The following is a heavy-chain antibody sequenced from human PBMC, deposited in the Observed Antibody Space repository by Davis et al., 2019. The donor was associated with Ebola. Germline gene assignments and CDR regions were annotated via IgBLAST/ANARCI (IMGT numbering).Heavy chain of an antibody. V-gene: IGHV5-10-1*01. CDR1: GYSFTSYW. CDR2: IDPSDSYT. CDR3: ARHREYGMNCSSTSCYTAYYYGMDV. D-gene: IGHD2-2*02. J-gene: IGHJ6*02. Sequence: GESLKISCKGSGYSFTSYWISWVRQMPGKGLEWMGRIDPSDSYTNYSPSFQGHVTISADKSISTAYLQWSSLKASDTAMYYCARHREYGMNCSSTSCYTAYYYGMDVWGQGTTVTVSS.